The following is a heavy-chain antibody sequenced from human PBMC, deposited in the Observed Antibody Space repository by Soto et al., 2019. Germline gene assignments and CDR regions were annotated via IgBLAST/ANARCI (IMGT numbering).Heavy chain of an antibody. Sequence: LSLTCTVSGASINDFYWSWIRQTPGKGLEWVGFMYYSETTKYNPSLKGRVDMSLDTSKNQVSLHLKSVTAADTAVYYCARANSSTWYKLEYKWFDPWGQGTQVTVSS. J-gene: IGHJ5*02. CDR3: ARANSSTWYKLEYKWFDP. D-gene: IGHD6-13*01. CDR2: MYYSETT. CDR1: GASINDFY. V-gene: IGHV4-59*01.